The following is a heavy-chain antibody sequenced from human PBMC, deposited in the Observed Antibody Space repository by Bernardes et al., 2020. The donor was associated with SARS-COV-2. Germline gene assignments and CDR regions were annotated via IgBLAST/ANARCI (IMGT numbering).Heavy chain of an antibody. J-gene: IGHJ1*01. CDR2: INSDGSST. Sequence: GGSLRLSRAASGFTFSSYWMHWVRQAPGKGLVWVSRINSDGSSTSYADSVKGRFTISRDNAKNTLYLQMNSLRAEDTAVYYCARDRPSDYYDSNVYFQHWGQGTLVTVSS. V-gene: IGHV3-74*01. D-gene: IGHD3-22*01. CDR1: GFTFSSYW. CDR3: ARDRPSDYYDSNVYFQH.